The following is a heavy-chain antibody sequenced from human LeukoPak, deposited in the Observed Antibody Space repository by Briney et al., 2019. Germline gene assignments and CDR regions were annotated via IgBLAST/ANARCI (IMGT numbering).Heavy chain of an antibody. CDR2: ISDSSAM. CDR3: ARDGGYSGYDADC. J-gene: IGHJ4*02. D-gene: IGHD5-12*01. V-gene: IGHV3-48*01. Sequence: GGSLRLSCAASGVTLSSYAMSWARQAPGKGLEWVSYISDSSAMYYADSVRGRFTISRENDKNSLFLQMNSLRAEDTAVYYCARDGGYSGYDADCWGQGTLVTVSS. CDR1: GVTLSSYA.